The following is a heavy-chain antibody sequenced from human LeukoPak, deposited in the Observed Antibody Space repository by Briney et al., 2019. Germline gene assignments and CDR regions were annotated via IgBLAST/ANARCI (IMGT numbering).Heavy chain of an antibody. V-gene: IGHV3-74*01. D-gene: IGHD3-16*02. CDR3: AREDDYVCGGYRVDALDI. J-gene: IGHJ3*02. CDR1: VFTFSSYW. Sequence: GGGLRLSCAASVFTFSSYWMHWVRQAPGKGLVWVSRINSDGSSTSYAGSVKGRFTISRDNAKNTLYLQMNSLRAEDTAVYYCAREDDYVCGGYRVDALDIWGQGTMVTVSS. CDR2: INSDGSST.